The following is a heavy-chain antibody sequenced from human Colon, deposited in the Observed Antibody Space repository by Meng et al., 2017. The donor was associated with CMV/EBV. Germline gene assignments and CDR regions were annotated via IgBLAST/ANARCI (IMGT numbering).Heavy chain of an antibody. D-gene: IGHD5-18*01. J-gene: IGHJ4*02. CDR1: GFTFSSYS. V-gene: IGHV3-48*04. Sequence: GGSLRLSCAASGFTFSSYSMNWVRQAPRKGLEWVSYISRISSTTYYADSVKGRFTISRDNAKNSLYLQMNSLRAEDTAVYYCARDPYSGGYSYGYDYWGQGTLVTVSS. CDR2: ISRISSTT. CDR3: ARDPYSGGYSYGYDY.